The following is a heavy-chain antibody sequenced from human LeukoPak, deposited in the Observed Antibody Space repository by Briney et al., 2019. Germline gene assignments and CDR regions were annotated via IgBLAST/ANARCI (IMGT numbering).Heavy chain of an antibody. V-gene: IGHV3-21*01. D-gene: IGHD5-12*01. CDR1: GFTFSSHS. CDR3: ARDEFQMATISAAY. CDR2: ISSSSSYI. Sequence: GGSLRLSCAASGFTFSSHSMNWVRQAPGEGPEWVSSISSSSSYIYYADSVKGRFTISRDNAKNSLYLQMNSLRAEDTAVYYCARDEFQMATISAAYWGQGTLVTVSS. J-gene: IGHJ4*02.